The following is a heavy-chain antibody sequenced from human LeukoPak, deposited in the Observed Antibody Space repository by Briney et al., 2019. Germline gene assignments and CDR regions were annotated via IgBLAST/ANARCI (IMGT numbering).Heavy chain of an antibody. CDR2: IYTSGST. CDR1: GGSISSYY. V-gene: IGHV4-4*07. CDR3: ARGVYYDSSGYSDY. Sequence: SETLSLICTVSGGSISSYYWSWIRQPAGKGLEWIGRIYTSGSTNYNPSLKSRVTMSVDTSKNQFSLKLSSVTAADTAVYYCARGVYYDSSGYSDYWGQGTLVTVSS. D-gene: IGHD3-22*01. J-gene: IGHJ4*02.